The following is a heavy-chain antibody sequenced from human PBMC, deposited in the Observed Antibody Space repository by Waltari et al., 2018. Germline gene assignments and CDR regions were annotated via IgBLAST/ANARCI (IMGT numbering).Heavy chain of an antibody. D-gene: IGHD3-10*01. Sequence: EVQLLQSGGGLMQPGGSLRLSCQASGFTFSNYGMNWVRQAPGKGLEWVSVVTASGDITYYADPVKGRFLISRDNSRNTLFLDMTSLRAEDTAVYYCAKPGGFGSLTPIYGLDVWGRGTAVTVSS. J-gene: IGHJ6*02. CDR3: AKPGGFGSLTPIYGLDV. CDR1: GFTFSNYG. V-gene: IGHV3-23*01. CDR2: VTASGDIT.